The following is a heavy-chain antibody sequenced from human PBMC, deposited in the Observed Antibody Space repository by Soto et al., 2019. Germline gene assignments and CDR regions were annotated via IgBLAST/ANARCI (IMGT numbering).Heavy chain of an antibody. CDR3: ARLRGGCPADF. J-gene: IGHJ4*02. CDR2: IYYRGNT. D-gene: IGHD6-19*01. CDR1: GGSISNNNYH. Sequence: AETLSLTCIVSGGSISNNNYHWVWIRQPPGKGLEWMGSIYYRGNTYYNPSLRSRITISVDTSRNQFSLALSSVTAADTAVYFCARLRGGCPADFWGQVTLVTVSS. V-gene: IGHV4-39*01.